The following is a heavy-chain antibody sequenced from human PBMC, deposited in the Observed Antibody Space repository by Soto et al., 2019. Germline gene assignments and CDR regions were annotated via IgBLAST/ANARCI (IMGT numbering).Heavy chain of an antibody. CDR1: GGSISSGGYY. CDR3: AREGAYDNYSDY. Sequence: QVQLQESGPGLVKPSQTLSLTCTVSGGSISSGGYYWSWIRQHPGTGLEWIGYSSYRGSTYDNPSLTSRVTISVDTSKNQFSLKLSSVTAADTAVYYCAREGAYDNYSDYWGQGTLVTVCS. CDR2: SSYRGST. V-gene: IGHV4-31*03. D-gene: IGHD1-26*01. J-gene: IGHJ4*02.